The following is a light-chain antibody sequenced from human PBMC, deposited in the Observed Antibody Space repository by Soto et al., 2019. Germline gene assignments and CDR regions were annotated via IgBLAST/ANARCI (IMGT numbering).Light chain of an antibody. CDR3: QQYNSYST. Sequence: DIQLTQSPSFLSASVGDRVTITCRASRSISTFLAWYQQKPGKAPKLLIYAASTLESGVSLRFSGSGSGTEFTLTISSLQPDDFATYYCQQYNSYSTFGQGTKVEIK. V-gene: IGKV1-9*01. CDR1: RSISTF. CDR2: AAS. J-gene: IGKJ1*01.